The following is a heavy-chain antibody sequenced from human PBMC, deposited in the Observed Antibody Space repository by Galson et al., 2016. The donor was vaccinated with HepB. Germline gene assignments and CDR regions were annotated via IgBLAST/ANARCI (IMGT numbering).Heavy chain of an antibody. CDR1: GFTFSSYG. Sequence: SLRLSCAASGFTFSSYGIHWVRQAPGKGLEWVALIRFDGSNQYYADSVKGRFTISRDNSKDTLYLEMNSLRADDTAVYYCAQRPPLSAELIAWGQGTLVTVSS. D-gene: IGHD3-16*01. CDR2: IRFDGSNQ. J-gene: IGHJ5*02. V-gene: IGHV3-30*02. CDR3: AQRPPLSAELIA.